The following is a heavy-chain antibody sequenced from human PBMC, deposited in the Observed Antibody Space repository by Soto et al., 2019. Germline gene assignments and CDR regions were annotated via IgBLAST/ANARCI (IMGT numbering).Heavy chain of an antibody. J-gene: IGHJ6*02. CDR2: IAYDGNEK. CDR1: GFTFKPHA. V-gene: IGHV3-30*18. D-gene: IGHD1-26*01. Sequence: QVQLVESGGGVVQPGTSLRLSCAASGFTFKPHAIHWVRQAPGKGREWMAVIAYDGNEKFYADSVKGRFTISRDNSKNALYLQINTLRNEDTAVYYCGKDVGDYVPYYYGVDVWGQGTTVTVSS. CDR3: GKDVGDYVPYYYGVDV.